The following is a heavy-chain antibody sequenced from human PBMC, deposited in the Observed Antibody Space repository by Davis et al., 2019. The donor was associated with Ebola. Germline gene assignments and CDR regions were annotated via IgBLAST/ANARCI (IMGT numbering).Heavy chain of an antibody. D-gene: IGHD3-3*01. CDR3: ARGGFWSGYGR. Sequence: SETLSLTCTVSGASITSSNYYWGWIRQPPGKGLEWIGSIYYSGSTYYNPSLKSRVTISVDTSKNQFSLKLSSVTAADTAVYYCARGGFWSGYGRWGQGTLVTVSS. CDR2: IYYSGST. V-gene: IGHV4-39*07. CDR1: GASITSSNYY. J-gene: IGHJ4*02.